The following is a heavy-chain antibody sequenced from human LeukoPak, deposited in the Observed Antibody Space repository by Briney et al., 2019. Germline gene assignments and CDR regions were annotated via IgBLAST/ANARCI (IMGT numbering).Heavy chain of an antibody. Sequence: GESLKISCKGSGYSFTSYWIGWVRQMPGKGLEWMGIIYPGDSDTRYSPSFQGQVTISADESINTAYLQWSSLKASDTAIYYCARRGYCSSTSCYAFDYWGQGTLVSVSS. J-gene: IGHJ4*02. CDR3: ARRGYCSSTSCYAFDY. V-gene: IGHV5-51*01. CDR2: IYPGDSDT. D-gene: IGHD2-2*01. CDR1: GYSFTSYW.